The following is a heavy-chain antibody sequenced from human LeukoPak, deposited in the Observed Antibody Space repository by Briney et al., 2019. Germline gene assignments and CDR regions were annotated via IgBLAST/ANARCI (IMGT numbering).Heavy chain of an antibody. J-gene: IGHJ5*02. CDR2: INHSGST. CDR1: GGSFSGYY. CDR3: ARHYTTYYYGSGSYSRVCWFDP. D-gene: IGHD3-10*01. Sequence: PSETLPLTCAVYGGSFSGYYWSWIRQPPGKGLEWIGEINHSGSTNYNPSLKSRVTISVDTSKNQFSLKLSSVTAADTAVYYCARHYTTYYYGSGSYSRVCWFDPWGQGTLVTVSS. V-gene: IGHV4-34*01.